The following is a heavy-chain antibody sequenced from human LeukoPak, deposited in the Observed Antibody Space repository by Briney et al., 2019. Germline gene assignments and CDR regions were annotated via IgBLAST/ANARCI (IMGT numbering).Heavy chain of an antibody. D-gene: IGHD3-10*01. V-gene: IGHV3-23*01. CDR1: GFTFSSCG. CDR2: LSDSGGST. CDR3: ARSLRVRGVPDYMDV. Sequence: GGTLRLSCAASGFTFSSCGMSWVRQAPGKGLEWVSALSDSGGSTFYADTVKGRFTISRDNSKNMLYLQMNSLRAEDTAVYYCARSLRVRGVPDYMDVWGKGTTVTISS. J-gene: IGHJ6*03.